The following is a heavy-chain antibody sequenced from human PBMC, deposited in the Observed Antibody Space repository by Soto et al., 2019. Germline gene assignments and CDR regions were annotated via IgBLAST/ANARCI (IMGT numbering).Heavy chain of an antibody. CDR3: ASAVLVVPAAIYVRYYMDV. D-gene: IGHD2-2*01. CDR1: GFTFSSYS. V-gene: IGHV3-48*01. Sequence: PGGSLRLSCAASGFTFSSYSMNWVRQAPGKGLEWVSYISSSSSTIYYADSVKGRFTISRDNAKNSLYLQMNSLRAEDTAVYYCASAVLVVPAAIYVRYYMDVWGKGTTVTVSS. J-gene: IGHJ6*03. CDR2: ISSSSSTI.